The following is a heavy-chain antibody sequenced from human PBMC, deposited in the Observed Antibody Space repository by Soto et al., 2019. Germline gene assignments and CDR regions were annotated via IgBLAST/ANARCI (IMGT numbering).Heavy chain of an antibody. CDR2: IYYSGST. CDR1: GGSISSYY. J-gene: IGHJ6*02. D-gene: IGHD3-3*01. Sequence: PSETLSLTCTVSGGSISSYYWSWIRQPPGKGLEWIGYIYYSGSTNYNPSLKSRVTISVDTSKNQFSLKLSSVTAADTAVYYCARGSPYDFWSGYGVGGYYYYGMDVWGQGTTVTVSS. CDR3: ARGSPYDFWSGYGVGGYYYYGMDV. V-gene: IGHV4-59*01.